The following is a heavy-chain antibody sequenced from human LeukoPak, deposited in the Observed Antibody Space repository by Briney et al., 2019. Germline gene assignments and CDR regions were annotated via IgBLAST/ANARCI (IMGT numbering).Heavy chain of an antibody. D-gene: IGHD4-23*01. CDR3: AKMSGNSVLFSFDY. CDR2: ISGGGTTT. J-gene: IGHJ4*02. Sequence: GGSLRLSCAASGFSFSTYAMSWVRQAPGKGLEWVSTISGGGTTTDYADSVKGRFTISRDNSKNTGYLQMNSLRAEDTAVYYCAKMSGNSVLFSFDYWGQGTLVTVSS. V-gene: IGHV3-23*01. CDR1: GFSFSTYA.